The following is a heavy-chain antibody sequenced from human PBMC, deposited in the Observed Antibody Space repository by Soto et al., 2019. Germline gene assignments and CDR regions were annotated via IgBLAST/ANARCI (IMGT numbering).Heavy chain of an antibody. J-gene: IGHJ6*02. V-gene: IGHV1-2*02. CDR3: ARDSENSSYYFGMDV. Sequence: ASVKVSCKASGYAFTGCYMHWVRQAPGQGLEWMGWINPNSGGTNYAQKFQGRVTMTRDTSISTAYMELSRLRSDDTAVYYCARDSENSSYYFGMDVWGQGTTVTVSS. D-gene: IGHD6-6*01. CDR1: GYAFTGCY. CDR2: INPNSGGT.